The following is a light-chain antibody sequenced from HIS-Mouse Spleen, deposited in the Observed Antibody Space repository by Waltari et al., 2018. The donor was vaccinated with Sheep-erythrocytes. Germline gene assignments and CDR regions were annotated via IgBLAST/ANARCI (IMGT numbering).Light chain of an antibody. J-gene: IGLJ3*02. V-gene: IGLV2-23*01. Sequence: QSALTRPASVSGSPGPSITISCTRTSTDVGSYNLVSWYQQHPGKAPKLMIYEGSKRPSGVSNRFSGSKSGNTASLTISGLQAEDEADYYCCSYAGSSTWVFGGGTKLTVL. CDR3: CSYAGSSTWV. CDR2: EGS. CDR1: STDVGSYNL.